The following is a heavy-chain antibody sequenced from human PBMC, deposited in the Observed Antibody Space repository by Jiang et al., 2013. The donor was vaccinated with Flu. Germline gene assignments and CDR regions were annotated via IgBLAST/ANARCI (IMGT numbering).Heavy chain of an antibody. V-gene: IGHV1-69*01. Sequence: SGAEVKKPGSSVKVSCKASGGSFSNSVIGWVRQAPGQGLEWMGGITPMFPTPNYAQRFQGRLTITADESTSTTYMELSSLRSEDTAVYYCAKWAGICRSSSCYTPFDYWGQGTLVTVSS. CDR2: ITPMFPTP. CDR3: AKWAGICRSSSCYTPFDY. D-gene: IGHD2-2*02. J-gene: IGHJ4*02. CDR1: GGSFSNSV.